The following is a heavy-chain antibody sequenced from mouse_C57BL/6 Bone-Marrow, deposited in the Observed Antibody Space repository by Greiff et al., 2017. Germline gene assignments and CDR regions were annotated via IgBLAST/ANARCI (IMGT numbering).Heavy chain of an antibody. V-gene: IGHV5-4*03. J-gene: IGHJ2*01. CDR1: GFTFSSYA. Sequence: DVKLVESGGGLVKPGGSLKLSCAASGFTFSSYAMSWVRQTPEKRLEWVATISDVGSYTYYPDNVKGRFTISRDNAKNNLYLQMSHLKSEDTAMYYCARAPDFYYFDYWGQGTTLTVSS. CDR2: ISDVGSYT. CDR3: ARAPDFYYFDY.